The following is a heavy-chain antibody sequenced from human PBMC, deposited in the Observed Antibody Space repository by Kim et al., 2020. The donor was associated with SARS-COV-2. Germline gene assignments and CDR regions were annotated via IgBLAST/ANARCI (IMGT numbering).Heavy chain of an antibody. CDR2: IYHSGST. CDR3: AREVHCSGGSCYRLKGPFDY. D-gene: IGHD2-15*01. V-gene: IGHV4-4*02. CDR1: GGSISSSNW. J-gene: IGHJ4*02. Sequence: SETLSLTCAVSGGSISSSNWWSWVRQPPGKGLEWIGEIYHSGSTNYNPSLKSRVTISVDKSKNQFSLKLSSVTAADTAVYYCAREVHCSGGSCYRLKGPFDYWGQGTLVTVSS.